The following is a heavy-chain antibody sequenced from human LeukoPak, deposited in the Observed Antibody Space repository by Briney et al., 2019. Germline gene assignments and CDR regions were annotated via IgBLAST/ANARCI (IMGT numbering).Heavy chain of an antibody. Sequence: SETLSLTCTVSGGSISSYYWSWIRQPPGKGLEWIGYIYYSGSTNYNPSLKSRVTISVDTSKNQFSLKLSSVTAADTAVYYCARAGYDFWSGYFGFYMDVWGKGTTVTVSS. CDR2: IYYSGST. D-gene: IGHD3-3*01. CDR1: GGSISSYY. CDR3: ARAGYDFWSGYFGFYMDV. J-gene: IGHJ6*03. V-gene: IGHV4-59*12.